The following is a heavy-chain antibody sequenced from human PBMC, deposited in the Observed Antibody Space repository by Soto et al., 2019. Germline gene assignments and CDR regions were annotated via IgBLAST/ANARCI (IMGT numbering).Heavy chain of an antibody. CDR2: ISYDGSNK. Sequence: QVQLVESGGGVVQPGRSLRLSCAASGFTFSSYGMHWVRQAPGKGLEWVAVISYDGSNKDYADSVKGRFTISRDNSKDTLDLRMNSLRAEDTAVYYCAKGRYGDYVSGRKDWGQGTLVTVSS. CDR3: AKGRYGDYVSGRKD. D-gene: IGHD4-17*01. V-gene: IGHV3-30*18. J-gene: IGHJ4*02. CDR1: GFTFSSYG.